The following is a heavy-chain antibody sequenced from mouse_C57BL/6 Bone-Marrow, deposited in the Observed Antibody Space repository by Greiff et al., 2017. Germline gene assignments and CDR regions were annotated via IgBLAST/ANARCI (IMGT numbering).Heavy chain of an antibody. CDR2: IYPGDGDT. J-gene: IGHJ3*01. V-gene: IGHV1-82*01. Sequence: VKLMESGPELVKPGASVKISCKASGYAFSSSWMNWVKQRPGKGLEWIGRIYPGDGDTNYNGKFKGKATLTADKSSSTAYMQLSSLTSEDSVVYFCARDWFAYWGQGTLVTVSA. CDR1: GYAFSSSW. CDR3: ARDWFAY.